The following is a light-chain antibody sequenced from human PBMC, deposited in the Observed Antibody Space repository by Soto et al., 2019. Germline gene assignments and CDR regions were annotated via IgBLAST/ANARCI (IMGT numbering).Light chain of an antibody. CDR1: NSDVGAYNY. Sequence: QSALTQPASVSGSPGQSITISCTGTNSDVGAYNYVSWFQQHPGRAPKLIIFEVSNRPSGVSHRFSGSKSGNTASLTISGLQTEDEADYYCLSYTVTCILVFGGGTKLTVL. J-gene: IGLJ3*02. CDR2: EVS. CDR3: LSYTVTCILV. V-gene: IGLV2-14*01.